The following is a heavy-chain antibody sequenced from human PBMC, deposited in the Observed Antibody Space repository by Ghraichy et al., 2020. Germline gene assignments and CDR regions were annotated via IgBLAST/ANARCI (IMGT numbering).Heavy chain of an antibody. J-gene: IGHJ6*03. D-gene: IGHD6-6*01. CDR1: GGSFSGYY. CDR3: ARGPPRRQLVRWDYYYYYMDV. Sequence: SETLSLTCAVYGGSFSGYYWSWIRQPPGKGLEWIGEINHSGSTNYNPSLKSRVTISVDTSKNQFSLKLSSVTAADTAVYYCARGPPRRQLVRWDYYYYYMDVWGKGTTVTVSS. CDR2: INHSGST. V-gene: IGHV4-34*01.